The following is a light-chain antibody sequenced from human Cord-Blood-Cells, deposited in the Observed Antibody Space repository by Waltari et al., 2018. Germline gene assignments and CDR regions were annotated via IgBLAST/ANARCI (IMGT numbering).Light chain of an antibody. J-gene: IGLJ2*01. CDR1: SSAVVGFNY. Sequence: QSALTQPASVSGSPVRPITISSPGTSSAVVGFNYVPGSQQDPGKAPKPRIYVVSKRPSGVSNRFSGSKSGNTASLTISGLQAEDEADYYCSSYTSSSTFVVFGGGTKLTVL. CDR2: VVS. V-gene: IGLV2-14*01. CDR3: SSYTSSSTFVV.